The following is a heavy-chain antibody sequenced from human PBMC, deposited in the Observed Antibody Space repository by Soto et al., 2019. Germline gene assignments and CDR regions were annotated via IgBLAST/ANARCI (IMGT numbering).Heavy chain of an antibody. CDR3: AKSLSAIPGDS. CDR2: IKQDGSEI. CDR1: GSTLSSYW. J-gene: IGHJ4*02. D-gene: IGHD2-2*01. V-gene: IGHV3-7*05. Sequence: EVQLGESGGGLVQSGGSLRLSCAASGSTLSSYWMSWVRQGPGKGPEWVANIKQDGSEIYYVDSVKGRFTISRDNAKSSLYLQMTSLRAEDTAVYHCAKSLSAIPGDSWGQGTLVTVSS.